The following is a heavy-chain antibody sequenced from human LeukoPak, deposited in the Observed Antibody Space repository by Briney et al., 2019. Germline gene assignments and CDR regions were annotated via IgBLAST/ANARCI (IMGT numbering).Heavy chain of an antibody. V-gene: IGHV3-7*01. D-gene: IGHD3-3*01. J-gene: IGHJ4*02. Sequence: GGSLRLSCAASGFIFTNYFMSWVRQAPGKGLEWVASIKHDGSEKYYVDSVRGRFTISRDNTMNSLYLQMSSLRAEDAAVYYCATDRGWRTSGYYLYYFEYWGQGTLVTYSS. CDR1: GFIFTNYF. CDR3: ATDRGWRTSGYYLYYFEY. CDR2: IKHDGSEK.